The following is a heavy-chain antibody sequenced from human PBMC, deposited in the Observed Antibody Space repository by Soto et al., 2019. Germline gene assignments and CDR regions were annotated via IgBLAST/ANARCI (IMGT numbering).Heavy chain of an antibody. V-gene: IGHV3-23*01. CDR2: ISGSGGST. D-gene: IGHD3-3*01. CDR1: GFTFSGYA. Sequence: PGGSLRLSCAASGFTFSGYAMSWVRQAPGKGLEWVSAISGSGGSTYYADSVKGRFTISRDNSKNTLYLQMNSLRAEDTAVYYCAKTNYDFWSGYYRDPGWFDPWGQGTLVTVSS. CDR3: AKTNYDFWSGYYRDPGWFDP. J-gene: IGHJ5*02.